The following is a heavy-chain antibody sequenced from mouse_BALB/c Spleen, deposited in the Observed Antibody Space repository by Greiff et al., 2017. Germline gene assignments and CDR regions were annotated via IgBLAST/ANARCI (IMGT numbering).Heavy chain of an antibody. J-gene: IGHJ4*01. CDR2: ISSGGST. CDR3: AREGDGYYYAMDY. CDR1: GFTFSSYA. V-gene: IGHV5-6-5*01. D-gene: IGHD2-3*01. Sequence: EVKLVESGGGLVQPGGSMKLSCVASGFTFSSYAMSWVRQTPEKRLEWVASISSGGSTYYPDSVKGRFTISRDNARNILYLQMSSLRSEDTAMYYCAREGDGYYYAMDYWGQGTSVTVSS.